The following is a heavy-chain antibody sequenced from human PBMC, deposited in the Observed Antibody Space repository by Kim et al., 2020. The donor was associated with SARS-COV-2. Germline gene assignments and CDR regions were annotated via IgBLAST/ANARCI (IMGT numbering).Heavy chain of an antibody. Sequence: SETLSLTCAVYGGSFSGYYWSWIRQPPGKGLEWIGEINHSGSTNYNPSLKSRVTISVDTSKNQFSLKLSSVTAADTAVYYCARGGGIAAAGTYPWGQG. CDR1: GGSFSGYY. D-gene: IGHD6-13*01. CDR3: ARGGGIAAAGTYP. V-gene: IGHV4-34*01. CDR2: INHSGST. J-gene: IGHJ4*02.